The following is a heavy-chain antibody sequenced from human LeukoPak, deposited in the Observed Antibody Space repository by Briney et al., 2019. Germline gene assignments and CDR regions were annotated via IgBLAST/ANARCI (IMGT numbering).Heavy chain of an antibody. V-gene: IGHV4-34*01. J-gene: IGHJ5*02. CDR3: ARHPDWFGESNWFDP. CDR1: GGSFSGYY. D-gene: IGHD3-10*01. CDR2: INHSGST. Sequence: SETLSLTCAVYGGSFSGYYWSWIRQPPGKGPEWIGEINHSGSTNYNPSLKSRVTISVDTSKNQFSLKLSSVTAADTAVYYCARHPDWFGESNWFDPWGQGTLVTVSS.